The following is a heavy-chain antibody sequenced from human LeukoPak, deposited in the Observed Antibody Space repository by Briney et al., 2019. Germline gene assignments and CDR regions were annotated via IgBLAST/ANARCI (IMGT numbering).Heavy chain of an antibody. Sequence: GGSLRLSCAASGFTVSSNYMSWVRQAPGKGLEWVSVIYSGGNTCYADSVKGRFTISRDNSKNMLYLQMNSLRAEDTAVYCCARSYCSGGSCFPTYFQHWGQGTLVTVSS. CDR2: IYSGGNT. J-gene: IGHJ1*01. CDR3: ARSYCSGGSCFPTYFQH. CDR1: GFTVSSNY. V-gene: IGHV3-53*01. D-gene: IGHD2-15*01.